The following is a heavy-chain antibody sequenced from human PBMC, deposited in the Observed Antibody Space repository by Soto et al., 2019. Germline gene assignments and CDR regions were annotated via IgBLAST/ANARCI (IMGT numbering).Heavy chain of an antibody. CDR2: ISSSSSYI. D-gene: IGHD3-10*01. CDR3: ARDYYGSGSYHPLDYYYYGMDV. V-gene: IGHV3-21*01. J-gene: IGHJ6*02. CDR1: GFTFSSYS. Sequence: GGSLRLSCAASGFTFSSYSMNWVRQAPGKGLEWVSSISSSSSYIYYADSVKGRFTISRDNAKNSLYLQMNSLRAEDTAVYYCARDYYGSGSYHPLDYYYYGMDVWGQGTTVTVSS.